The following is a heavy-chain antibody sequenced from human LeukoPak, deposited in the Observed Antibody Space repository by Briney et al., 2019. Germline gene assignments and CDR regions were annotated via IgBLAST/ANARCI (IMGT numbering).Heavy chain of an antibody. J-gene: IGHJ5*02. V-gene: IGHV4-38-2*02. CDR1: GYSISSGYY. CDR2: IYHSGST. D-gene: IGHD2-2*01. CDR3: ARDLVALSSIVVVPAATELGANWFDP. Sequence: PSETLSLTCTVSGYSISSGYYWGWIRRPPGKGLEWIGSIYHSGSTHYNPSLRSRVTISGDTSKNQFSLKLSSVTAADTAVYYCARDLVALSSIVVVPAATELGANWFDPWGQGTLVTVSS.